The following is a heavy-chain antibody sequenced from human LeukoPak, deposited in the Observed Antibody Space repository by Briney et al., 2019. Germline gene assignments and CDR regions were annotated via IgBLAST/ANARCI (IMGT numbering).Heavy chain of an antibody. CDR3: ARLNMGGGFDP. D-gene: IGHD1-26*01. J-gene: IGHJ5*02. CDR1: GGSFSGYY. Sequence: PSETLSLTCAVYGGSFSGYYWSWIRQPPGKGLEWIGEINHSGSTNYNPSLKSRVAISVDTSKNQFSLKLSSVTAADTAVYYCARLNMGGGFDPWGQGTLVTVSS. V-gene: IGHV4-34*01. CDR2: INHSGST.